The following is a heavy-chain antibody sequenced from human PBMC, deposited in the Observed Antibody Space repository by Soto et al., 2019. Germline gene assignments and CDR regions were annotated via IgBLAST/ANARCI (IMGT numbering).Heavy chain of an antibody. CDR3: ARDRPNWGSDYYYGMDV. CDR1: GDSVSSNSAA. J-gene: IGHJ6*02. CDR2: TYYRSKWYN. V-gene: IGHV6-1*01. Sequence: SQTLSLPCAISGDSVSSNSAAWNWIRQSPSRGLEWLGRTYYRSKWYNDYAVSVKSRITINPDTSKNQFSLQLNSVTPEDTAVYYCARDRPNWGSDYYYGMDVWGQGTTVTVSS. D-gene: IGHD7-27*01.